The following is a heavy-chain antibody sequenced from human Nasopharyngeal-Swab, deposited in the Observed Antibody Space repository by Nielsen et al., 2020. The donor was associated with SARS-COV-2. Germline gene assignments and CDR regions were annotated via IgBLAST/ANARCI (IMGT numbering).Heavy chain of an antibody. V-gene: IGHV4-38-2*02. CDR1: GYSISSGYY. D-gene: IGHD3-16*02. CDR3: ARVGARDYVWGSYRPNPGGY. Sequence: SETLSLTCTVSGYSISSGYYWGWIRQPPGKGLEWIGSIYHSGSTYYTPSLKSRVTISVDTSKNQFSLKLSSVTAADTAVYYCARVGARDYVWGSYRPNPGGYWGQGTLVTVSS. J-gene: IGHJ4*02. CDR2: IYHSGST.